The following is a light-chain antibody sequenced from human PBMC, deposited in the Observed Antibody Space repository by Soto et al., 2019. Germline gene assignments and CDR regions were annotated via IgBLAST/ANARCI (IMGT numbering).Light chain of an antibody. CDR1: QSVSSN. V-gene: IGKV3-15*01. CDR3: QQFYNWPRT. J-gene: IGKJ1*01. Sequence: EIVMTQSPGTLSVSPGERATLSCRASQSVSSNLAWYQQKPGQAHRLLIYGASTRATVIPARFSGSGSETEFTLTISSLQSEAFAVYYCQQFYNWPRTFGQGTKVEIK. CDR2: GAS.